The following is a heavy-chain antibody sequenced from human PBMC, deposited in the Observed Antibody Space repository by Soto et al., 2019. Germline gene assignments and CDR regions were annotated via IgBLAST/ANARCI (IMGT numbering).Heavy chain of an antibody. V-gene: IGHV3-23*01. J-gene: IGHJ4*02. D-gene: IGHD4-17*01. CDR1: GFTFSSYA. CDR3: AKAPRRNPYGALDY. CDR2: ISGSGGST. Sequence: VQLLESGGGLVQPGGSLRLSCAASGFTFSSYAMSWVRQAPGKGLEWVSAISGSGGSTYYADSVKGRFTISRDNYKNTLYLQMNSLRAEDTAVYYCAKAPRRNPYGALDYWGQGTLVTVSS.